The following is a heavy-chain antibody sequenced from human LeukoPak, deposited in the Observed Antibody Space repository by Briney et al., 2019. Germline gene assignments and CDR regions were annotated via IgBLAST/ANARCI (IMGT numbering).Heavy chain of an antibody. J-gene: IGHJ4*02. CDR2: SSAYNGNT. V-gene: IGHV1-18*04. CDR3: ARDPRYCSGGSFYSHPDY. CDR1: GYTFTSYG. Sequence: ASVKVSCKASGYTFTSYGFSWERQAPGQGLEWMGWSSAYNGNTNYAQKLQGRVTMTTDTSTSTAYMELRSLRSDDTAVYYCARDPRYCSGGSFYSHPDYWGQGTLVTVSS. D-gene: IGHD2-15*01.